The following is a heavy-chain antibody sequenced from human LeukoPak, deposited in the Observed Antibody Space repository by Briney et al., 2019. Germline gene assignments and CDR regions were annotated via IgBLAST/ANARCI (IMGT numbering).Heavy chain of an antibody. J-gene: IGHJ4*02. V-gene: IGHV3-64D*06. CDR2: ISKNGGNT. CDR3: VKDLSDRDVDY. D-gene: IGHD2-21*02. Sequence: PGGSLRLSCAASGFTVSSNYMTWVRQAPGRGLEYVSAISKNGGNTYYVDSVKGRFTISRDNSKNTLYLQMNSLRVEDTAVYFCVKDLSDRDVDYWGQGTLVTVSS. CDR1: GFTVSSNY.